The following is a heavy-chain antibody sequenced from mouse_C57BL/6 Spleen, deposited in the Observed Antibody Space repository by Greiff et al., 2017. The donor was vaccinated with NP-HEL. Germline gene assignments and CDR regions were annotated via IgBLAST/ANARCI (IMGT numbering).Heavy chain of an antibody. V-gene: IGHV1-82*01. J-gene: IGHJ4*01. CDR2: IYPGDGDT. Sequence: QVQLKESGPELVKPGASVKISCKASGYAFSSSWMNWVKQRPGKGLEWIGRIYPGDGDTNYNGKFKGKATLTADKSSSTAYMQLSSLTSEDSAVYFCAKREWLRGAMDYWGQGTSVTVSS. CDR3: AKREWLRGAMDY. D-gene: IGHD2-2*01. CDR1: GYAFSSSW.